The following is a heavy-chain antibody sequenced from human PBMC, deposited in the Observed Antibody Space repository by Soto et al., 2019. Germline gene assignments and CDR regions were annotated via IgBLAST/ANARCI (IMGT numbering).Heavy chain of an antibody. Sequence: QVQLVQSGAEVKKPGSSVKVSCKASGGTFSSYAISWVRQAPGQGLEWMGGIIPIFGTANYAQKFQGRVTITADASTSTAYMELSSLRSEDTAVYYCAYLTSSGYYYWYFDLWGRGTLVTVSS. CDR2: IIPIFGTA. J-gene: IGHJ2*01. D-gene: IGHD3-22*01. V-gene: IGHV1-69*12. CDR1: GGTFSSYA. CDR3: AYLTSSGYYYWYFDL.